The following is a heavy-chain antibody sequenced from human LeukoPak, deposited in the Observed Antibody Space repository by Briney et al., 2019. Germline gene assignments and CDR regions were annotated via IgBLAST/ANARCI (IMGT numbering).Heavy chain of an antibody. V-gene: IGHV3-23*01. J-gene: IGHJ4*02. Sequence: GGSLRLSCTTSGFTFSSYAMSWVRQAPGKGLQWVSAISGNGGSTYYADSVKGRFTISRDNSKNTLYLQMNSLRAEDTAVYYCAKGSGYDTDFDYWGQGTLVTVSS. CDR3: AKGSGYDTDFDY. CDR2: ISGNGGST. CDR1: GFTFSSYA. D-gene: IGHD3-9*01.